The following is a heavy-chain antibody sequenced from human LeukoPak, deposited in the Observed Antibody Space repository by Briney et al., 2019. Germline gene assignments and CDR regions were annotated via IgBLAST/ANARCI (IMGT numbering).Heavy chain of an antibody. J-gene: IGHJ3*01. D-gene: IGHD2-8*01. CDR1: GFTFSHYW. V-gene: IGHV3-7*01. CDR2: LNQDGSVQ. CDR3: ARDHNVADV. Sequence: GSLRLSCEASGFTFSHYWMTWYRQAPGKGLEWVANLNQDGSVQAYGDSVRGRFTISRDNAKNSVYIQMSSLRVEDTAMYYCARDHNVADVWGQGPMVTVSS.